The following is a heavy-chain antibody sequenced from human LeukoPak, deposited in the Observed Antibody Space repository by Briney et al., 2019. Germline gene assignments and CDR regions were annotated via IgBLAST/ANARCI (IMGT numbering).Heavy chain of an antibody. D-gene: IGHD6-6*01. V-gene: IGHV3-21*01. CDR2: ISSSSSYI. Sequence: GGSLRLSCAASGFTFSSYSMNWVRQAPGKGLEWVSSISSSSSYIYYADSVKGRFTISRDNAKNSLYLQMNSLRAEDTAVYYCARDRGRSSGWFDPWGQGTLVTVSS. CDR1: GFTFSSYS. J-gene: IGHJ5*02. CDR3: ARDRGRSSGWFDP.